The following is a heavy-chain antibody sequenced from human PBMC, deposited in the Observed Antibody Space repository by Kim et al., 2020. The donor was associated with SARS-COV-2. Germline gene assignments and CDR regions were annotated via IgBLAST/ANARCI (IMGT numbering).Heavy chain of an antibody. V-gene: IGHV3-21*01. J-gene: IGHJ4*02. CDR3: ARAAAASFDFDY. Sequence: YYADSVKGRFTISRDNAKNSLYLQMISLRAEDTAVYYCARAAAASFDFDYWGQGTLVTVSS. D-gene: IGHD6-13*01.